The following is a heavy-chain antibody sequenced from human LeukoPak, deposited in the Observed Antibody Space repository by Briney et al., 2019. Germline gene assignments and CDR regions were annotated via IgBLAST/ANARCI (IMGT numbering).Heavy chain of an antibody. J-gene: IGHJ5*02. D-gene: IGHD3-3*01. CDR3: ARGLTVLRFLEWLLRDYINWFDP. CDR2: INHSGST. Sequence: SETLSLTCAVYGGSFSGYYWSWIRQPPGKGLEWIGEINHSGSTNYNPSLKSRVTISVDTSKNQFSLKLSSVTAADTAVYYCARGLTVLRFLEWLLRDYINWFDPWGQGTLVTVSS. CDR1: GGSFSGYY. V-gene: IGHV4-34*01.